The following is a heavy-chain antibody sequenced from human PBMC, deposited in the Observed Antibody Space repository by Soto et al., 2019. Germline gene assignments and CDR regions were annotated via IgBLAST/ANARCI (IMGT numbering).Heavy chain of an antibody. CDR2: INTKTGGT. V-gene: IGHV1-2*02. CDR3: ARVGPTGWFDP. J-gene: IGHJ5*02. Sequence: QVHLVQSGAEVKKPGASVKVSCKASGYTFTDYYLHWGGQAPGQGLEWMGGINTKTGGTNYAQRVQGRVTMTGDTSINTAYMELSRLRSDDTAVYYCARVGPTGWFDPWGQGTVVTVSS. CDR1: GYTFTDYY.